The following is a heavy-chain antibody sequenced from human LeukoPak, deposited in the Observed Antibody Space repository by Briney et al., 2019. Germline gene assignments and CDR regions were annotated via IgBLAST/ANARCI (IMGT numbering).Heavy chain of an antibody. D-gene: IGHD3-16*01. CDR1: GGSFSGYY. J-gene: IGHJ5*02. CDR2: INHSGST. Sequence: SETLSLTCAVYGGSFSGYYWSWIHQPPGKGLEWIGEINHSGSTNYNPSLKSRVTISVETSKNQFSLKLSSVTAADTAVYYCARRAAGYDYVWGSPTNWFDPWGQGTLVTVSS. CDR3: ARRAAGYDYVWGSPTNWFDP. V-gene: IGHV4-34*01.